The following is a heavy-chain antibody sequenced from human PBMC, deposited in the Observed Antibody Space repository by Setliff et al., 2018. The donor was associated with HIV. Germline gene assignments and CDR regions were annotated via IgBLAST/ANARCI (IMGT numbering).Heavy chain of an antibody. Sequence: SETLSLTCAVSGASITTNSYYWGWIRQTPEKGLEWIGDFYYSGTTYYNPSLKSRATISVDTSQNQFSLRLSSVTAADTAVYRCARFVLAWFDFSTGAVEVTDPYAFDFWGQGILVTVSS. V-gene: IGHV4-39*01. J-gene: IGHJ4*02. CDR2: FYYSGTT. D-gene: IGHD2-21*02. CDR1: GASITTNSYY. CDR3: ARFVLAWFDFSTGAVEVTDPYAFDF.